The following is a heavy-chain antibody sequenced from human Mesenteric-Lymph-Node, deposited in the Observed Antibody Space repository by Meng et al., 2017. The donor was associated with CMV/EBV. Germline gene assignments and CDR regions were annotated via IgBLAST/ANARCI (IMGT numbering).Heavy chain of an antibody. CDR1: GFTFSSYG. D-gene: IGHD2/OR15-2a*01. J-gene: IGHJ4*02. CDR2: IRFDGSHK. CDR3: TRTEYSGFDY. Sequence: GGSLRLSCVASGFTFSSYGIYWVRQAPGKGLEWVAFIRFDGSHKYYAESVKGRFTISRDNSKNMVFLQVNSLRSEDTAVYYCTRTEYSGFDYWGQGTLVTVSS. V-gene: IGHV3-30*02.